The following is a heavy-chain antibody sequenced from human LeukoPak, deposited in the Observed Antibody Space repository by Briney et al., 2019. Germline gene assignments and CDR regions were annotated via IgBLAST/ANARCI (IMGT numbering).Heavy chain of an antibody. Sequence: ASVKVSCKASGYTFTGYYMHWVRQAPGQGLEWMGWINPSSGGTNYAQKFQGRVTMTRDTSISTAYMELSRLRSDDTAVYYCARTRLTYYDILTDAGAFDIWGQGTMVTVSS. CDR2: INPSSGGT. CDR3: ARTRLTYYDILTDAGAFDI. V-gene: IGHV1-2*02. CDR1: GYTFTGYY. D-gene: IGHD3-9*01. J-gene: IGHJ3*02.